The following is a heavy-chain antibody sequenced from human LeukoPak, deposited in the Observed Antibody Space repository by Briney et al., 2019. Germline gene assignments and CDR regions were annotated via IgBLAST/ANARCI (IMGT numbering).Heavy chain of an antibody. CDR1: GFTSRNYG. J-gene: IGHJ6*03. D-gene: IGHD2-8*02. CDR2: IWSDGNNR. CDR3: AKDPGASVSGFHMDV. V-gene: IGHV3-30*02. Sequence: PAGSLRLSCAASGFTSRNYGMHWVRQATGKGLEWVSFIWSDGNNRFYADSVKGRFTISRDNSKNMLYLQVDTLRSEDTALYYCAKDPGASVSGFHMDVWGKGTTVIVSS.